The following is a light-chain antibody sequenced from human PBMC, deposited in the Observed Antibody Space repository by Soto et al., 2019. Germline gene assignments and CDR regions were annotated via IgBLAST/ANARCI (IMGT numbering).Light chain of an antibody. Sequence: EIVLTHSPATLSLSPGERATLSCTASQSIGLAIAWYQHKPGQAPRLLIFDASQRATGIPARFRGSGSGTDFTLSISSLEPEDVAVYYCQQRTNRPPWTFGQGTKVDIK. J-gene: IGKJ1*01. CDR2: DAS. CDR3: QQRTNRPPWT. V-gene: IGKV3-11*01. CDR1: QSIGLA.